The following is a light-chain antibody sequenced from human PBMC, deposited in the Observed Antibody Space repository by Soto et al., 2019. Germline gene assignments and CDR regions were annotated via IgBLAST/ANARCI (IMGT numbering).Light chain of an antibody. CDR2: RND. J-gene: IGLJ3*02. V-gene: IGLV1-44*01. Sequence: QSVLTQPPSASGTPGQRVTISCSGSSSNIGRDTVNWYQQLPGTAPKLLIYRNDQRPSGVPDRFSGSKSDTSASLAISGLQSQDEADYYCAAWDDSLNGPVFGGGTKVTVL. CDR3: AAWDDSLNGPV. CDR1: SSNIGRDT.